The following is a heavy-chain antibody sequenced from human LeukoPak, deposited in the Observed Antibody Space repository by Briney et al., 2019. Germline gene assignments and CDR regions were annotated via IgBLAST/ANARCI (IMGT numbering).Heavy chain of an antibody. CDR1: GFPYSSYE. D-gene: IGHD3-10*02. V-gene: IGHV3-48*03. Sequence: GRSLRLSCAASGFPYSSYEMNWAPQAPTKGLEEVSYISSSCSTKDYADSVKGRFTMSRDNAKNSLYLQMNSLRAEDTAVYYCAELGITMIGGVWGKGTTVTISS. CDR3: AELGITMIGGV. CDR2: ISSSCSTK. J-gene: IGHJ6*04.